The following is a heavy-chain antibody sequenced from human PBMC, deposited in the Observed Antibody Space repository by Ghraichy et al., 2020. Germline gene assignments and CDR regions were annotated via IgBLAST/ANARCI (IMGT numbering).Heavy chain of an antibody. CDR3: ARGLTGIGDLIDY. CDR1: EYTFTTYA. CDR2: INGGNGNT. Sequence: ASVKVSCKASEYTFTTYAMHWVRQAPGQRLEWMGCINGGNGNTKYSQNFQGRVTITRDTSASTVYMELSSLRSGDTAVYYCARGLTGIGDLIDYWGQGTLVTVSS. V-gene: IGHV1-3*01. D-gene: IGHD3-10*01. J-gene: IGHJ4*02.